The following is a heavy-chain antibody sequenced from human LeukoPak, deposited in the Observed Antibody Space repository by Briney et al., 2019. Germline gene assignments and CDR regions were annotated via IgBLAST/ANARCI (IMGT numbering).Heavy chain of an antibody. Sequence: SQTLSLTCAISGDSVSSNSAAWNWIRQSPSRGLEWLGRTYYRSKWYNDYAVSVKSRITINPDTSKNQFSLQLNSVTPEDTAVYYCARDLRSFGYYDSSGSLDPWGQGTLVTVSS. CDR1: GDSVSSNSAA. D-gene: IGHD3-22*01. CDR2: TYYRSKWYN. V-gene: IGHV6-1*01. J-gene: IGHJ5*02. CDR3: ARDLRSFGYYDSSGSLDP.